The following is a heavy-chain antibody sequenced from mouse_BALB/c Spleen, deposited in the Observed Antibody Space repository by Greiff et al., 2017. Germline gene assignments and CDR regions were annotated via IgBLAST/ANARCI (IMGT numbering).Heavy chain of an antibody. CDR2: INPYYGST. CDR3: AVYDYDWFAY. D-gene: IGHD2-4*01. J-gene: IGHJ3*01. Sequence: VQLQQTGPELVKPGASVKISCKASGYSFTDYIMLWVKQSHGKSLEWIGNINPYYGSTSYNLKFKGKATLTVDKSSSTAYMQLNSLTSEDSAVYYCAVYDYDWFAYWGQGTLVTVSA. V-gene: IGHV1-39*01. CDR1: GYSFTDYI.